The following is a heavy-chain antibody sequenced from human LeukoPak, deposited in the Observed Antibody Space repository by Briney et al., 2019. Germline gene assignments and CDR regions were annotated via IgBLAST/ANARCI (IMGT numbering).Heavy chain of an antibody. CDR3: ARDPGGDLYHDAFDI. J-gene: IGHJ3*02. CDR2: INPSGGST. D-gene: IGHD4-17*01. V-gene: IGHV1-46*03. Sequence: ASVKVSCKASGYTFTSYYMHWVRQAPGQGLEWMEIINPSGGSTSYAQKFQGRVTMTRDTSTSTVYMELSSLRSEDTAAYYCARDPGGDLYHDAFDIWGQGTMVTVSS. CDR1: GYTFTSYY.